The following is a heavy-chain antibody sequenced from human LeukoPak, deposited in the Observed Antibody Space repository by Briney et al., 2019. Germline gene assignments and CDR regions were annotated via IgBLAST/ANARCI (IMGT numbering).Heavy chain of an antibody. CDR2: IIPIFGTA. CDR3: ARESENMIGPHFDY. CDR1: GGTFSSYA. D-gene: IGHD3-22*01. J-gene: IGHJ4*02. Sequence: SVKVSCKASGGTFSSYAISWVRQAPGQGLEWMGGIIPIFGTANYAQKFQGRVTITADESTSTAYVGLSSLRSEDTAVYYCARESENMIGPHFDYWGQGTLVTVSS. V-gene: IGHV1-69*13.